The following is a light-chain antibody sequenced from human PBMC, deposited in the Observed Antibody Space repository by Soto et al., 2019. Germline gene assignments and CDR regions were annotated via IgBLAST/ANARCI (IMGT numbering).Light chain of an antibody. CDR1: SSNIGAGHD. J-gene: IGLJ2*01. V-gene: IGLV1-40*01. CDR3: QSYESSLSGVV. CDR2: GNS. Sequence: QSVLTQPPSVSGAPAQRVTISCTGSSSNIGAGHDVHWYQQLPGTAPKLLIYGNSNRPSGVPDRFSGSKSGTSASLAITGLQAEDGPDYYCQSYESSLSGVVFGGGTKLSVL.